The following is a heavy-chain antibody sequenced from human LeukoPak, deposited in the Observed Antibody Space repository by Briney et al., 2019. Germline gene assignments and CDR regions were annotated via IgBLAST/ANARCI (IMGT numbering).Heavy chain of an antibody. D-gene: IGHD2-15*01. CDR1: GFTFSSYS. J-gene: IGHJ6*02. CDR3: AKDLLIGYCSGGSCYPPYYGMDV. V-gene: IGHV3-21*01. CDR2: ISSSSSYI. Sequence: GGSLRLSCAASGFTFSSYSMNWVRQAPGKGLEWVSSISSSSSYIYYADSVKGRFTISRDNAKNSLYLQMNSLRAEDTAVYYCAKDLLIGYCSGGSCYPPYYGMDVWGQGTTVTVS.